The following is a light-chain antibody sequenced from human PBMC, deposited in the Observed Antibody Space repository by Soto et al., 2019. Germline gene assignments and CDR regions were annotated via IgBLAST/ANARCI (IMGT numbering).Light chain of an antibody. CDR1: QGIRND. CDR2: ATS. J-gene: IGKJ1*01. Sequence: AIQMTQSPSSLSASVGDRVTIICRASQGIRNDLGWYQQRPGKAPKLLIYATSNLQSGVPSRFSGSGSGTDFTLTISSLQPENFATYYCLQDYSYPRTFGQGTKVEIK. V-gene: IGKV1-6*01. CDR3: LQDYSYPRT.